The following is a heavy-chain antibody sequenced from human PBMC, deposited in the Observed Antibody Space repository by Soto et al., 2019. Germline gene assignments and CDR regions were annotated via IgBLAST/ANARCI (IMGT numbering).Heavy chain of an antibody. CDR2: INAGNGNT. CDR3: ASFQVTTGDFDY. D-gene: IGHD4-17*01. V-gene: IGHV1-3*01. CDR1: GYTFTSYA. J-gene: IGHJ4*02. Sequence: VKVSCKASGYTFTSYAMHWVRQAPGQRLEWMGWINAGNGNTKYSQKFQGRVTITRDTSASTAYMELSSLRSEDTAVYYCASFQVTTGDFDYWGQGTLVTVSS.